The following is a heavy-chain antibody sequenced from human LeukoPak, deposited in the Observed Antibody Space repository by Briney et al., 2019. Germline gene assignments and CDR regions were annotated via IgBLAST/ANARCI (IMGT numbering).Heavy chain of an antibody. Sequence: SETLSLTCTVSGVSISSSSNYWGWIRQPPGKGLEWIGSAYQGGSTYYNPSLKSRVTISVDTSKNQFSLQLTSVTASDTAVYYCASPTYDSSGYYHLKWGQGILVTVSS. J-gene: IGHJ4*02. D-gene: IGHD3-22*01. V-gene: IGHV4-39*01. CDR2: AYQGGST. CDR3: ASPTYDSSGYYHLK. CDR1: GVSISSSSNY.